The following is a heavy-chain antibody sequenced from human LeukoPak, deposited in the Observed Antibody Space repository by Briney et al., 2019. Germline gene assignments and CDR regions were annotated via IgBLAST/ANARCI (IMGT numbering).Heavy chain of an antibody. CDR2: IYHSGST. CDR3: ARGVGSPIAAAGTPFDY. Sequence: SETLSLTCTVSGYSISSGYYWGWIRQPPGKGLEWIGSIYHSGSTYYNPSLKSRVTISVDTSKNQFSLKLSSVTAADTAVYYCARGVGSPIAAAGTPFDYWGQGTLVTVSS. D-gene: IGHD6-13*01. CDR1: GYSISSGYY. J-gene: IGHJ4*02. V-gene: IGHV4-38-2*02.